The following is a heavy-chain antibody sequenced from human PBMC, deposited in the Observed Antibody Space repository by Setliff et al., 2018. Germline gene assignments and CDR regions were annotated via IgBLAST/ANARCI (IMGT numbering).Heavy chain of an antibody. CDR3: ARGSSPFDNTGFDH. Sequence: SETLSLTCTVSGGSISSYYWSWIRQPPGKGLEWIGYIYYSGSTSYYNPSLKSRVTISLDTSKKQFSLNLSSVTAADTAVYYCARGSSPFDNTGFDHWGQGTPVTVSS. D-gene: IGHD3-22*01. V-gene: IGHV4-59*08. J-gene: IGHJ4*02. CDR1: GGSISSYY. CDR2: IYYSGSTS.